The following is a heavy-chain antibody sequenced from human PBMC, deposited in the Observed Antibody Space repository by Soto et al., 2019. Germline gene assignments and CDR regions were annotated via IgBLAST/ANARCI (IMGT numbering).Heavy chain of an antibody. Sequence: GGSLRLSCAASGFTFAHYAMMWARQAPGRGLEWVSTIDGPTTNTHYIDSVKGRFFISRDNAINTVYLQMNGLRAEDTAVYYCVTWLSAHFDYWGRGTLVTVSS. J-gene: IGHJ4*02. CDR1: GFTFAHYA. D-gene: IGHD6-19*01. CDR3: VTWLSAHFDY. V-gene: IGHV3-23*05. CDR2: IDGPTTNT.